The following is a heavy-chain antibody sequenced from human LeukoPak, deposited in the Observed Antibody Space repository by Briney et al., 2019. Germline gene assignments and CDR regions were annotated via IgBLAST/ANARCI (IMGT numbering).Heavy chain of an antibody. D-gene: IGHD3-3*01. V-gene: IGHV4-31*03. CDR1: GGSISSGGYY. CDR3: ARSGARGLRFLEWLFDY. CDR2: IYYSGST. J-gene: IGHJ4*02. Sequence: SETLSLTCTVSGGSISSGGYYWSWICQHPGKGLEWIGYIYYSGSTYYNPSLKSRVTISVDTSKNQFSLKLSSVTAADTAVYYCARSGARGLRFLEWLFDYWGQGTLVTVSS.